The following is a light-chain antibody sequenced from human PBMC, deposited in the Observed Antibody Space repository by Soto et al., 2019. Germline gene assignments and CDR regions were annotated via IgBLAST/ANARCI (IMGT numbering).Light chain of an antibody. Sequence: EIVLTQSPGTLSLSPGERVTLSCRASQTITPNYLAWFQQRPGQAPRLLIYGVSNRATGIPDRFSGSGSGTDFTLTISRLEPEDFAVYFCQHYGGAPYTFGQGTKLEIK. J-gene: IGKJ2*01. CDR1: QTITPNY. CDR3: QHYGGAPYT. CDR2: GVS. V-gene: IGKV3-20*01.